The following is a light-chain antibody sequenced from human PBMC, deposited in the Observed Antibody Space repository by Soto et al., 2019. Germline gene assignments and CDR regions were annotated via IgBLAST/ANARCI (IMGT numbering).Light chain of an antibody. V-gene: IGKV3-15*01. Sequence: EIVMTQSPATLSVSPGERATLSCRASQSVSSNLAWYQQKPGQAPRLLIYGASTRATGIPARFSGSGSGTEFTLTISSLQSEDFAVYYCQQYNNWPRPFGGGTKVDI. CDR1: QSVSSN. CDR2: GAS. CDR3: QQYNNWPRP. J-gene: IGKJ4*02.